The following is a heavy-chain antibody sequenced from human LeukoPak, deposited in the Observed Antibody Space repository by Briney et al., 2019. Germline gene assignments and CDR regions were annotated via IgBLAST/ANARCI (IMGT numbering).Heavy chain of an antibody. Sequence: GGSLRLSCAASGFTFSDTWMHWVRQAPGEGLVWVSRIRSDGSDTRYAESVKGRFTISRDNAKNTLYLQMNSLRAEDTAVYYCARDPHSSGWYRDPWFDPWGQGTLVTVSS. D-gene: IGHD6-19*01. CDR2: IRSDGSDT. J-gene: IGHJ5*02. CDR1: GFTFSDTW. V-gene: IGHV3-74*01. CDR3: ARDPHSSGWYRDPWFDP.